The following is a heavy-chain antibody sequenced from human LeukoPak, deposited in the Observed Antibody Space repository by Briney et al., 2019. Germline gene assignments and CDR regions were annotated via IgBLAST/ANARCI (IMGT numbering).Heavy chain of an antibody. V-gene: IGHV3-53*01. J-gene: IGHJ4*02. CDR1: GFTVSSNY. D-gene: IGHD2-2*01. CDR2: IYSGGST. Sequence: PGGSLRLSCAASGFTVSSNYMSWIRQAPGKGLEWVSVIYSGGSTYYADSVKGRFTISRDNAKNSLYLQMKSLRAEDTAAYYCAREGSSSILWGQGTLVTVSS. CDR3: AREGSSSIL.